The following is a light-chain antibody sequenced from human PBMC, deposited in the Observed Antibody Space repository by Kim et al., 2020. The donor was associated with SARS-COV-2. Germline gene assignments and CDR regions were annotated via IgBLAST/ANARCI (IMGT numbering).Light chain of an antibody. CDR1: SLRSYY. J-gene: IGLJ2*01. CDR3: NSRDSNDNVV. CDR2: GKN. V-gene: IGLV3-19*01. Sequence: SSELTQDPAVSVALGQTVRITCQGDSLRSYYATWYQQKPGQATILVIYGKNNRPSGIPDRFSGSRSGNTASLTITGTQAGDEADYYCNSRDSNDNVVFGGGTQLTVL.